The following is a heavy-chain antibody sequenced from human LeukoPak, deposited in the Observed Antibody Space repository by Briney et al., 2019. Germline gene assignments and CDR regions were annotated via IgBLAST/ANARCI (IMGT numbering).Heavy chain of an antibody. D-gene: IGHD4-17*01. CDR3: ASPLNSDYGDRHDGFDI. V-gene: IGHV3-7*01. J-gene: IGHJ3*02. Sequence: PGGSLRLSCAASGLTFSNYWMNWVRQAPGNGLEWVANIKQDGGEKYYVDAVKGRFTISRDNANNLLYLQMNSLRAEDTAVYYCASPLNSDYGDRHDGFDIWGQGTMVTVSS. CDR1: GLTFSNYW. CDR2: IKQDGGEK.